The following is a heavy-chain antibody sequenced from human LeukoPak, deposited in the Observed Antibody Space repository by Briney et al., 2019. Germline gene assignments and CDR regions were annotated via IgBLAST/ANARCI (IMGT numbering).Heavy chain of an antibody. CDR2: IIPILSNN. V-gene: IGHV1-69*11. CDR1: QCTFIRYA. Sequence: GSPVTVSCKASQCTFIRYAINGVGQASAHGLEWMGRIIPILSNNHYAQRFEVRVTITADESATAVYMELSSVTSEDTALYFCARHYGGNSVTAGFQYWGQGTLVTVSS. D-gene: IGHD4-23*01. J-gene: IGHJ1*01. CDR3: ARHYGGNSVTAGFQY.